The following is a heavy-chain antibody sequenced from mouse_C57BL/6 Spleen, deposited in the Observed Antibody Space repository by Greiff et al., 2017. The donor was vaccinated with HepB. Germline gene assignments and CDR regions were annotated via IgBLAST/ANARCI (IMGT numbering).Heavy chain of an antibody. V-gene: IGHV1-7*01. Sequence: VKLVESGAELAKPGASVKLSCKASGYTFTSYWMHWVKQRPGQGLEWIGYINPSRGYTKYNQKIKHKATLTADKSSSTAYMQLSSLTYEDSAVYYCARQQDSLYGDYFDYWGQGTTLTVSS. CDR2: INPSRGYT. CDR3: ARQQDSLYGDYFDY. D-gene: IGHD1-1*01. J-gene: IGHJ2*01. CDR1: GYTFTSYW.